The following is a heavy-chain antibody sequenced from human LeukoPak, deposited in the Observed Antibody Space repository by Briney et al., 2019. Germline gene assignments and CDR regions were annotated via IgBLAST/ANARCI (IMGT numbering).Heavy chain of an antibody. CDR2: IYYSGST. Sequence: SETLSLTCTVSGGSISSSSYYWGWIRQPPGKGLEWIGSIYYSGSTYYNPSLKSRVTISVDTSKNQFSLKLSSVTAADTAVYYCARRSIAVAGTGHTAYHYWGQGTLVTVSS. D-gene: IGHD6-19*01. CDR1: GGSISSSSYY. V-gene: IGHV4-39*01. CDR3: ARRSIAVAGTGHTAYHY. J-gene: IGHJ4*02.